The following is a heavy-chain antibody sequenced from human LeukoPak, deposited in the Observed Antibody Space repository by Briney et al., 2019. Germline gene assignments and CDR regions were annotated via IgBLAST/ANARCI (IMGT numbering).Heavy chain of an antibody. CDR3: ARDPSVAVAGTVDY. J-gene: IGHJ4*02. CDR2: ISSSSSYI. D-gene: IGHD6-19*01. CDR1: GFTFSSYS. V-gene: IGHV3-21*01. Sequence: PGGSPRLSCAASGFTFSSYSMNWVRQAPGKGLEWVSSISSSSSYIYYADSVKGRFTISRDNAKNSLYLQMNSLRAEDTAVYYCARDPSVAVAGTVDYWGQGTLVTVSS.